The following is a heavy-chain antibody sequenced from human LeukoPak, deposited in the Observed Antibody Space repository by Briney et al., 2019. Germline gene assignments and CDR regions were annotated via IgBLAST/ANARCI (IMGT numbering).Heavy chain of an antibody. V-gene: IGHV3-48*03. D-gene: IGHD5-12*01. CDR1: GFTFSSYE. CDR3: ARELRGYSGYDRYNWFDP. CDR2: ISSSGSTI. J-gene: IGHJ5*02. Sequence: GGSLRLSCAASGFTFSSYEMNWVRQAPGKGLEWVSYISSSGSTIYYADSVKGRFTISRDNAKNSLYLQMNSLRAEDTAVYYCARELRGYSGYDRYNWFDPWGQGTLVTVSS.